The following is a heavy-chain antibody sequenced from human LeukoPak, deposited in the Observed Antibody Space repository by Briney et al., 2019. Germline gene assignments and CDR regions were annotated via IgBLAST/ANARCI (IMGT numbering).Heavy chain of an antibody. CDR1: GGSISSYY. Sequence: PSETLSLTCTVSGGSISSYYWSWIRQPPGKGLEWIGEINHSGSTNYNPSLKSRVTISVDTSKNQFSLKLSSVTAADTAVYYCARFVVGAAIDYWGQGTLVTVSS. CDR2: INHSGST. CDR3: ARFVVGAAIDY. J-gene: IGHJ4*02. D-gene: IGHD1-26*01. V-gene: IGHV4-34*01.